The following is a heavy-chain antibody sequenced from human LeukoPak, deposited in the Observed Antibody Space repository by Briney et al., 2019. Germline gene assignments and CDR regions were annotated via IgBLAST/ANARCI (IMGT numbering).Heavy chain of an antibody. CDR3: AKEGYSSDPYYFDY. CDR2: ISGSGAGT. V-gene: IGHV3-23*01. Sequence: PGGSLRLSCAAFGFTFSSYAMSWVRQAPGKGLEWVSAISGSGAGTYYADSVKGRFTISRDNSKNTLYLQMNSLRAEDTAVFYCAKEGYSSDPYYFDYWGQGTLVTVSS. CDR1: GFTFSSYA. J-gene: IGHJ4*02. D-gene: IGHD6-19*01.